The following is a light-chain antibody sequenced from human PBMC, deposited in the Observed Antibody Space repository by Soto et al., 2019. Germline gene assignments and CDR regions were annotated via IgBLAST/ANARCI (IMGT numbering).Light chain of an antibody. V-gene: IGLV1-51*01. J-gene: IGLJ2*01. CDR1: SSNIGNNY. CDR2: DNN. Sequence: QSVLTQPPSVSAAPGQKVTISCSGSSSNIGNNYVSWYQQLPGTAPKLLIYDNNNRPSGIPDRFSGSKSGTSATLGITGLQTGDEADYCCGTWDSSLSAVVFGGGTKLTVL. CDR3: GTWDSSLSAVV.